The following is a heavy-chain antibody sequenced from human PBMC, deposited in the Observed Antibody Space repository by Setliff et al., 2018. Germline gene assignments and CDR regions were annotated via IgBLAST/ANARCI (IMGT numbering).Heavy chain of an antibody. V-gene: IGHV4-39*07. D-gene: IGHD3-3*01. CDR3: ARDFSTPHFGVARGSYYYYYMDV. CDR2: IHYSENT. CDR1: GGSISSYY. J-gene: IGHJ6*03. Sequence: SETLSLTCTVSGGSISSYYWSWIRQPPGQGLEWIASIHYSENTYYNPSLKTRVTISVDTSKNQFSLKLSSVTAADTAVYYCARDFSTPHFGVARGSYYYYYMDVWGKGTTVTVSS.